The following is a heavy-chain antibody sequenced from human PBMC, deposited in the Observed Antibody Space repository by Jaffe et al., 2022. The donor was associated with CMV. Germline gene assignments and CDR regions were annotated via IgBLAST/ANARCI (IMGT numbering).Heavy chain of an antibody. CDR3: AREGPGTMVRGVFPDYYYGMDV. Sequence: QVQLVQSGAEVKKPGASVKVSCKASGYTFTGYYMHWVRQAPGQGLEWMGWINPNSGGTNYAQKFQGRVTMTRDTSISTAYMELSRLRSDDTAVYYCAREGPGTMVRGVFPDYYYGMDVWGQGTTVTVSS. V-gene: IGHV1-2*02. J-gene: IGHJ6*02. D-gene: IGHD3-10*01. CDR1: GYTFTGYY. CDR2: INPNSGGT.